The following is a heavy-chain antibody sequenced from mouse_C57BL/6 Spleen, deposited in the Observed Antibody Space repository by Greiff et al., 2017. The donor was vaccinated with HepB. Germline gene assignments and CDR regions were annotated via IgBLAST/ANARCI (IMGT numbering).Heavy chain of an antibody. Sequence: EVKLMESGPELVKPGASVKISCKASGYSFTDYNMNWVKQSNGKSLEWIGVINPNYGTTSYNQKFKGKATLTVDQSSSTAYMQLNSLTSEDAAVYYCARERDYDAYFDVWGTGTTVTVSS. CDR1: GYSFTDYN. CDR3: ARERDYDAYFDV. V-gene: IGHV1-39*01. CDR2: INPNYGTT. J-gene: IGHJ1*03. D-gene: IGHD2-4*01.